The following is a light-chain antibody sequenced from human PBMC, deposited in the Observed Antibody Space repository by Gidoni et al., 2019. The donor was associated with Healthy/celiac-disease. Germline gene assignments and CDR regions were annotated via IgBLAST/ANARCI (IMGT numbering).Light chain of an antibody. CDR3: MQALQTPRT. J-gene: IGKJ2*01. Sequence: DMGMTQSRLSLPVTHGEPASISCRSSQSLLHSNGYNDLDWYLQKPGQSPQLLIYLGSNRASGVPDRFSGSGSGTYFTLKLSRVEAEDVGVYYCMQALQTPRTFGQGTKLEIK. CDR2: LGS. V-gene: IGKV2-28*01. CDR1: QSLLHSNGYND.